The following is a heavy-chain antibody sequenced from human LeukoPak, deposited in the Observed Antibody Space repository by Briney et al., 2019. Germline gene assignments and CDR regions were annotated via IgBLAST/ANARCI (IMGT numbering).Heavy chain of an antibody. D-gene: IGHD2-2*01. J-gene: IGHJ4*02. V-gene: IGHV3-7*01. Sequence: GGSLRLSCAPSGFTPSRDWISWVRHAPGKGLEWVANIKQDGSEKYYVDSVKGRFTISRDNAKNSLYLQMKSLRAEDTAVYYCARYGRLTSWAPFDYWGQGTLVTVSS. CDR2: IKQDGSEK. CDR1: GFTPSRDW. CDR3: ARYGRLTSWAPFDY.